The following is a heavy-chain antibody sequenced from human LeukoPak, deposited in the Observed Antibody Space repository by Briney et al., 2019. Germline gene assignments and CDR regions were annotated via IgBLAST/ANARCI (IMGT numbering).Heavy chain of an antibody. Sequence: GGSLRLSCAASGFTFSSYWMSWVRQAPGKGLEWVANIKQDGSEKYYVDSVKGRFTISRDNAKNSLYLQMNSLRAEDTAVYYRARDPRGSGIAAITSDYWGQGTLVTVSS. CDR2: IKQDGSEK. CDR1: GFTFSSYW. CDR3: ARDPRGSGIAAITSDY. V-gene: IGHV3-7*01. D-gene: IGHD6-13*01. J-gene: IGHJ4*02.